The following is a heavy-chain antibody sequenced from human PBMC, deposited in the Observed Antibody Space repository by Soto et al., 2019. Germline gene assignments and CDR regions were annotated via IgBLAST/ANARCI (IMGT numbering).Heavy chain of an antibody. CDR1: GDSVSSNSAA. CDR3: ARVLRFLEWLPEGDYGMDV. CDR2: TYYRSKWYN. D-gene: IGHD3-3*01. J-gene: IGHJ6*02. V-gene: IGHV6-1*01. Sequence: SQTLSLTCAISGDSVSSNSAAWNWIRQSPSRGLEGLGRTYYRSKWYNDYAVSVKSRITINPDTSKNQFSLQLNSVTPEDTAVYYCARVLRFLEWLPEGDYGMDVWGQGTTVTVSS.